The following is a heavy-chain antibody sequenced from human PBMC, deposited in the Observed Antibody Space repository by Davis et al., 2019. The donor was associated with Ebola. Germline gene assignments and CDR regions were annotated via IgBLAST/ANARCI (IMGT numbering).Heavy chain of an antibody. Sequence: SETLSLTCTVSGGSITNHYWSWIRQPPGKGLEWTGYVYYSGSTHYNPSLKSRVTISVDTSKNQFSLRLTSVTAADTAVYYCARLASLGHFDYWGQGTLVPVSS. J-gene: IGHJ4*02. D-gene: IGHD7-27*01. V-gene: IGHV4-59*08. CDR1: GGSITNHY. CDR3: ARLASLGHFDY. CDR2: VYYSGST.